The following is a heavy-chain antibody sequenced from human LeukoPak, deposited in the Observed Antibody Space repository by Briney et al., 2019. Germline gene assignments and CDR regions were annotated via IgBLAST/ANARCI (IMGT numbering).Heavy chain of an antibody. J-gene: IGHJ4*02. CDR2: IIPIFGTA. D-gene: IGHD2-8*01. CDR1: GYTFTSYD. V-gene: IGHV1-69*13. CDR3: ARERNGGYFDY. Sequence: SVKVSCKASGYTFTSYDINWVRQATGQGLEWMGGIIPIFGTANYAQKFQGRVTITADESTSTAYMELSSLRSEDTAVYYSARERNGGYFDYWGQGTLVTVSS.